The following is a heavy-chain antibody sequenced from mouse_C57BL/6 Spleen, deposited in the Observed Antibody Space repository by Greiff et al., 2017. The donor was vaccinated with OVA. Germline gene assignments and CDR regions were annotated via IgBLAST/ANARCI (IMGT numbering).Heavy chain of an antibody. CDR2: IYPGDGDT. CDR1: GYAFSSSW. Sequence: QVQLQQSGPELVKPGASVTISCKASGYAFSSSWMNWVKQRPGKGLEWIGRIYPGDGDTNYNGKFKGKATLTADKSSSTAYMQLSSLTSEDSAVYFCAKNLITTVSRDFDVWGTGTTVTVSS. CDR3: AKNLITTVSRDFDV. D-gene: IGHD1-1*01. J-gene: IGHJ1*03. V-gene: IGHV1-82*01.